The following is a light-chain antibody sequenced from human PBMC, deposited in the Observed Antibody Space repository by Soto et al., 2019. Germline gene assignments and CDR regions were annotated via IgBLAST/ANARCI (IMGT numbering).Light chain of an antibody. CDR3: QHADSFPLIT. V-gene: IGKV1-12*01. CDR1: DDISTW. J-gene: IGKJ5*01. Sequence: DIQMTQSPSSVSASVGDGVTITCRSSDDISTWLAWYQQKPGKAPKLVIYAASSLQSGVPSRFSGSGSGTDFTFTISSMQAEDFGTYYCQHADSFPLITFGQGTRLEIK. CDR2: AAS.